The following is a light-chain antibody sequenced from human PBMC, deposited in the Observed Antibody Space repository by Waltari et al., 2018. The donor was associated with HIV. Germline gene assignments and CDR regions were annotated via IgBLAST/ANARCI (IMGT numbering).Light chain of an antibody. J-gene: IGLJ1*01. V-gene: IGLV2-14*01. CDR2: EVS. CDR3: SSYRSSSTLEV. Sequence: QSALTQPASVSGSPGQSITISCPGTSSDVGGYNYVPWYQQHPGKAPKLIIYEVSNRPSGVSNRFSGSKSGNTASLTISGLQAEDEADYYCSSYRSSSTLEVFGTGTKVTVL. CDR1: SSDVGGYNY.